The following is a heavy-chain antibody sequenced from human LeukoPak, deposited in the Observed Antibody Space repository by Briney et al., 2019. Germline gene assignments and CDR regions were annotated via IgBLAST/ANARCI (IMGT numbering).Heavy chain of an antibody. V-gene: IGHV3-21*01. CDR3: ARDPSSGWYLKGWFDP. J-gene: IGHJ5*02. CDR2: VSSSSNYI. Sequence: PGGSLRLSCAASGFTFSSYSMNWVRQAPGKGLEWVSSVSSSSNYIYYADSVKGRFTISRDNAKNSLYLQMNSLRAEDTAVYYCARDPSSGWYLKGWFDPWGQGTLVTVSS. D-gene: IGHD6-19*01. CDR1: GFTFSSYS.